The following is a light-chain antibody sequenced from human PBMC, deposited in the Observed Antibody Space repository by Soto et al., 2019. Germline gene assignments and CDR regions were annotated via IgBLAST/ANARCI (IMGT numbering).Light chain of an antibody. CDR1: SSDVGDYNY. CDR3: SSYTSISTWV. Sequence: QSALTQPASVSGSPGQSITISCTGTSSDVGDYNYVSWYQQHPGKAPKLMIYEVSNRPSGVSYRFSGSKSGNTASLTISRLQAEDEADYYCSSYTSISTWVFGGGTKLTVL. CDR2: EVS. J-gene: IGLJ3*02. V-gene: IGLV2-14*03.